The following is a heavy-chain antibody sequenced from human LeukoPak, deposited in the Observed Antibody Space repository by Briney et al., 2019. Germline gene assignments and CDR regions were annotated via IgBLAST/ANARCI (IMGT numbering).Heavy chain of an antibody. CDR1: GFTVSSNY. J-gene: IGHJ6*03. CDR2: IYSGGST. Sequence: PGGSLRLSCAASGFTVSSNYMSWVRQAPGKGLEWVSVIYSGGSTYYADSVKGRFTISRDNSKNTLYLQMNSLRAEDTAVYYRAKDYRFLEWFPLCYMDVWGKGTTVTVSS. D-gene: IGHD3-3*01. V-gene: IGHV3-53*01. CDR3: AKDYRFLEWFPLCYMDV.